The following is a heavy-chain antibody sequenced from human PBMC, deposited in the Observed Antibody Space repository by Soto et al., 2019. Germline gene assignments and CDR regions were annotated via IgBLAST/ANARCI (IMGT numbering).Heavy chain of an antibody. CDR2: IIPIFGTA. J-gene: IGHJ3*02. V-gene: IGHV1-69*01. D-gene: IGHD2-2*01. CDR1: GGTFSSYA. CDR3: AREPYCSSTSCYPTDAFDI. Sequence: QVQLVQSGAEVKKPGSSVKVSCKASGGTFSSYAISWVRQAPGQGLEWMGGIIPIFGTANYAQKFQGRGTNTADESTRTAYMELSSLRSEDTAVYYCAREPYCSSTSCYPTDAFDIWGQGTMVTVSS.